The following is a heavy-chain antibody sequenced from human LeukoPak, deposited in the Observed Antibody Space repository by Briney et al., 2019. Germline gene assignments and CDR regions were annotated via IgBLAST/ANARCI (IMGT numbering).Heavy chain of an antibody. CDR2: IYPSGST. V-gene: IGHV4-38-2*01. CDR1: GYSLSRGYY. Sequence: PSESLSLTRAVSGYSLSRGYYWGWIRHPPGKGLEWIGSIYPSGSTHYTPSPKSRVTIPVATPKNRFSLQLSSEIAAHTTVSHCGRRVWGRLDYWGQGTMATVPS. CDR3: GRRVWGRLDY. J-gene: IGHJ4*02. D-gene: IGHD7-27*01.